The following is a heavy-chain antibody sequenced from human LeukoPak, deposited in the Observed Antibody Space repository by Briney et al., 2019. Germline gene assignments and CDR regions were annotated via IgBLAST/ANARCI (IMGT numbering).Heavy chain of an antibody. J-gene: IGHJ5*02. V-gene: IGHV4-34*01. Sequence: GSLRLSCAASGFTFSSYEMSWIRQPPGKGLEWIGEINHSGSTNYNPSLKSRVTISVDTSKNQFSLKLSSVAAADTAVYYCARGGGSSWYPNWFDPWGQGTLVTVSS. D-gene: IGHD6-13*01. CDR2: INHSGST. CDR1: GFTFSSYE. CDR3: ARGGGSSWYPNWFDP.